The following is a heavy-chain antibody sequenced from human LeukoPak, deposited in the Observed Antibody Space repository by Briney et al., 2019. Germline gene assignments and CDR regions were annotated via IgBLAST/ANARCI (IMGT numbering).Heavy chain of an antibody. J-gene: IGHJ4*02. CDR1: GYTLTELS. CDR3: ATAEDIVVAPDY. V-gene: IGHV1-24*01. CDR2: FDPEDGET. D-gene: IGHD2-2*01. Sequence: ASVKVSCKVSGYTLTELSMHWVRQAPGKGLEWMGGFDPEDGETIYAQKFQGRVTMTEATSTDTAYMELSSLRSEDTAVYYCATAEDIVVAPDYWGQGTLVTVSS.